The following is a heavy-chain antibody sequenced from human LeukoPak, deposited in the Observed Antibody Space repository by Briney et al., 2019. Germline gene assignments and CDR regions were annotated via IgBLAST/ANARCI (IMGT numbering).Heavy chain of an antibody. CDR1: GGSFSGYH. D-gene: IGHD4-17*01. CDR2: INHSGST. V-gene: IGHV4-34*01. Sequence: PSETLSLTCAVYGGSFSGYHWSWICQPPGKGLEWIGEINHSGSTNNNPSLKSRVTISVGTSKNQFSLKLRSVTAADTAVYYCARAGDYRDYVGWFDPWGQGTLVTVSS. J-gene: IGHJ5*02. CDR3: ARAGDYRDYVGWFDP.